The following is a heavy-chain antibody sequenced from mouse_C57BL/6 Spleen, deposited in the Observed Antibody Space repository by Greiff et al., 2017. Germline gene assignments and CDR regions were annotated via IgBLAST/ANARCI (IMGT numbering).Heavy chain of an antibody. CDR3: ARWLRGWYFDV. Sequence: QVQLQQPGAELVKPGASVKLSCKASGYTFTSYWMHWVKQRPGQGLEWIGMIHPNSGSTNYNEKFKSKATLTVDKSSSTAYMQLSSLTSEDSAVDYCARWLRGWYFDVWGTGTTVTVSS. D-gene: IGHD3-3*01. CDR2: IHPNSGST. CDR1: GYTFTSYW. V-gene: IGHV1-64*01. J-gene: IGHJ1*03.